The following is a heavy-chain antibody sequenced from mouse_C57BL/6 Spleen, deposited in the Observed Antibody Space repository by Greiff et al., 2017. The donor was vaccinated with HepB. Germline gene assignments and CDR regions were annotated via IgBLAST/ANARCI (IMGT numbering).Heavy chain of an antibody. CDR1: GYSFTGYY. J-gene: IGHJ2*01. Sequence: VQLQQSGPELVKPGASVKISCKASGYSFTGYYMNWVKQSPEKSLEWIGEINPSTGGTTYNQKFKAKATLTVDKSSSTAYMQLKSLTSEDSAVYYCAKDRWSTDWGQGTTLTVSS. D-gene: IGHD2-3*01. CDR2: INPSTGGT. CDR3: AKDRWSTD. V-gene: IGHV1-42*01.